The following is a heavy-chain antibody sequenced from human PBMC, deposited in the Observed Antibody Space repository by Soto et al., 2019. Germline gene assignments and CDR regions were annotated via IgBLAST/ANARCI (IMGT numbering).Heavy chain of an antibody. CDR1: GGSISSDDYY. D-gene: IGHD3-10*01. J-gene: IGHJ4*02. CDR3: ARLTHSYYYGSGISYFDY. V-gene: IGHV4-30-4*01. CDR2: IYYSGST. Sequence: SETLSLTCTVSGGSISSDDYYWSWIRQPPGKGLECIGYIYYSGSTYYNPSLKSRVTISVDTSKNQFSLKLSSVTAADTAVYYCARLTHSYYYGSGISYFDYWGQGTLVTVSS.